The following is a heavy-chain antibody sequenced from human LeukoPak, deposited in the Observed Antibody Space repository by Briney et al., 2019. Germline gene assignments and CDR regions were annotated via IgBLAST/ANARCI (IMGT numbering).Heavy chain of an antibody. V-gene: IGHV1-69*13. Sequence: ASVKASCKASGGTFSSYAISWVRQAPGQGLEWMGGIIPIFGTANYAQKFQGRVTITADESTSTAYMELSSLRSEDTAVYYCASEGDDGAFDIWGQGTMVTVSS. CDR2: IIPIFGTA. J-gene: IGHJ3*02. CDR3: ASEGDDGAFDI. D-gene: IGHD2-21*02. CDR1: GGTFSSYA.